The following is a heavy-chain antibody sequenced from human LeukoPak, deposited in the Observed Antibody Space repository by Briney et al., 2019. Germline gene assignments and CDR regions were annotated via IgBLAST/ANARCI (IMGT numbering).Heavy chain of an antibody. V-gene: IGHV1-46*01. CDR3: AKDPRNILTADYDDFDI. CDR1: VYTFTSYF. D-gene: IGHD3-9*01. CDR2: INPSGGST. J-gene: IGHJ3*02. Sequence: ASVKVSCKSSVYTFTSYFMNCVRQAPGQRLEGMGLINPSGGSTSYAQKFQGRVTMTRDIYTSTVYIELSPRTCDETAVYFCAKDPRNILTADYDDFDIWGQGTMVIVSS.